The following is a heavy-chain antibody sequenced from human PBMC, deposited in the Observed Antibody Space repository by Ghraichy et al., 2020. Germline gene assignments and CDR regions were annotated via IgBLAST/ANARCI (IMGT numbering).Heavy chain of an antibody. CDR3: VRDSAYSGYA. V-gene: IGHV3-11*06. J-gene: IGHJ4*01. CDR1: GFTFTDYY. Sequence: GGSLRLSCAVSGFTFTDYYMSWIRQAPGKGLEWVSYISSSATYTNYTDSVKGRFTISRDNAKNSLFLQMNSLRAEDTAVYYCVRDSAYSGYAWGQGTLVTVSS. CDR2: ISSSATYT. D-gene: IGHD5-12*01.